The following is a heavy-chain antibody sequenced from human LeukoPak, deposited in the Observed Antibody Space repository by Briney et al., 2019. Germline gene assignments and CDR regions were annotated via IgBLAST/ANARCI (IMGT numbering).Heavy chain of an antibody. CDR2: VDPEDGET. J-gene: IGHJ5*02. D-gene: IGHD1-1*01. CDR1: GYTFTDYY. CDR3: ATGPQTGRHNWFDP. V-gene: IGHV1-69-2*01. Sequence: ASVKVSCKVSGYTFTDYYMHWVQQAPGKGLEWMGLVDPEDGETIYAEKFQGRVTITADTSTDTAYMELSSLRSEDTAVYYYATGPQTGRHNWFDPWGQGTLVTVSS.